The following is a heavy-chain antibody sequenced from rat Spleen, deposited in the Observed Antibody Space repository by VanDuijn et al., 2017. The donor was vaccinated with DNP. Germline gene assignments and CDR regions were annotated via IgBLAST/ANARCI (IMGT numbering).Heavy chain of an antibody. Sequence: QVQLKESGPGLVQPSQTLSLTCTVSGFSLTSYYLQWVRQTPGKGLEWMGFMRSGGSTQYNSEFESRLNISRDTSKNQIFLKMNSLKTEDTGVYYCARSTTRMALNAWGQGTSVTVSS. CDR3: ARSTTRMALNA. V-gene: IGHV2-65*01. CDR2: MRSGGST. D-gene: IGHD1-4*01. J-gene: IGHJ4*01. CDR1: GFSLTSYY.